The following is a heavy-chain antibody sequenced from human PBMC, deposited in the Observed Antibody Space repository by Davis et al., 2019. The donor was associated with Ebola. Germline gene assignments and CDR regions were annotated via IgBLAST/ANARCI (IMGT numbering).Heavy chain of an antibody. Sequence: GESLKISCAASGFTFSSYDMHWVRQATGKGLEWVSAIGTASDTYYPGSVKGRFTISREKAKNSLYLQMNSLRGEDTAVYYCARAGFGEIYFDYWGQGTLVTVSS. J-gene: IGHJ4*02. D-gene: IGHD3-10*01. V-gene: IGHV3-13*01. CDR1: GFTFSSYD. CDR2: IGTASDT. CDR3: ARAGFGEIYFDY.